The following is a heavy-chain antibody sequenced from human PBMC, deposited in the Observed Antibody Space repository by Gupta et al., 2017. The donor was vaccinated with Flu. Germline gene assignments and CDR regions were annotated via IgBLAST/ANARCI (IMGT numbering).Heavy chain of an antibody. Sequence: EVQLMQSGGDWVQPGGSLRLSCVASGFTFNSDWMHWVRQAPGRGLGWVANIKQDGSEQYYVDSVRGRFTVSRDNAKNLLSLQMNNLRVEDTAVYYCARERIVPALIDAFDVWGQGATVTVSS. J-gene: IGHJ3*01. CDR3: ARERIVPALIDAFDV. V-gene: IGHV3-7*01. D-gene: IGHD2-2*01. CDR2: IKQDGSEQ. CDR1: GFTFNSDW.